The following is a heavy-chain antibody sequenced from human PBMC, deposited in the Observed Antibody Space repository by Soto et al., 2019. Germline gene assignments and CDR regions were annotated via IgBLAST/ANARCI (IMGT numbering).Heavy chain of an antibody. Sequence: PSETLSLTCSVSGGSVSNKTYYWSWIRQPPGKGLEWIGYVYYSGTTNYNSSLKSRVTISVDLSKNQFSLRLSSVTTADTALYYCARTTAVPNTLRSRYFFDYWGQGTLVTVSS. CDR1: GGSVSNKTYY. CDR2: VYYSGTT. CDR3: ARTTAVPNTLRSRYFFDY. J-gene: IGHJ4*02. V-gene: IGHV4-61*01. D-gene: IGHD4-17*01.